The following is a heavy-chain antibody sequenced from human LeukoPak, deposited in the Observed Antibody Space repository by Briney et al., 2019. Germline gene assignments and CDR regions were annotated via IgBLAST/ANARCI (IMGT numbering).Heavy chain of an antibody. Sequence: GGSLRLSCAASGFTVSNNYMSWVRQAPGKGLEWVSVIYSGGSTYYADSVKGRFTISRDNSKNTLYPQMNSLRVEDTAVYYCAATTCGGDCYSEYWGQGILVTVSS. CDR3: AATTCGGDCYSEY. V-gene: IGHV3-53*01. CDR2: IYSGGST. CDR1: GFTVSNNY. J-gene: IGHJ4*02. D-gene: IGHD2-21*02.